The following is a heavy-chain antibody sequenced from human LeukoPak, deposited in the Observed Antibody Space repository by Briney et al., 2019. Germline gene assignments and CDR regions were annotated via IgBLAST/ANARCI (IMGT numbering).Heavy chain of an antibody. CDR3: ARGEIYFDY. CDR1: GYTFTSYD. CDR2: ISVYNGNT. V-gene: IGHV1-18*01. Sequence: ASAKVSCKASGYTFTSYDISWVRQAPGQGLEWMGWISVYNGNTNYAEKLQARVTMTTDTSTRTAYMELRSLRSDDTAVYYCARGEIYFDYWGQGTLVTVSS. J-gene: IGHJ4*02.